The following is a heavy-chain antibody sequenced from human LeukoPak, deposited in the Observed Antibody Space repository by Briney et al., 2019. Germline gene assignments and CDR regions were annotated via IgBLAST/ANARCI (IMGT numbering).Heavy chain of an antibody. V-gene: IGHV4-38-2*02. D-gene: IGHD2-2*01. CDR2: IYHSGNT. CDR3: ARAQVVPAARPFDY. J-gene: IGHJ4*02. CDR1: DYSISNGYY. Sequence: SETLSLTCTVSDYSISNGYYWGWIRQPPGKGLEWIGSIYHSGNTYYHPSLKSRVTVSVDTSKNQFSLKLSFVTAADTAVYYCARAQVVPAARPFDYWGQGTLVTVSS.